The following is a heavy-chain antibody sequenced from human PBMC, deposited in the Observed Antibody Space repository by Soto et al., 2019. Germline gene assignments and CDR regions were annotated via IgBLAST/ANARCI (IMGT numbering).Heavy chain of an antibody. V-gene: IGHV3-30*09. CDR2: ISSDGNHK. J-gene: IGHJ4*02. D-gene: IGHD1-1*01. CDR1: GFSVSAYT. Sequence: QVQLVESGGGVVQPGRSLRLCCAASGFSVSAYTVHWVRQAPGKGLEWVAVISSDGNHKYYTDSVKGRFAISRDTSTNTVFLQMSSLGPEDTAVYYCARWEQPLFDYWGQGTLVTVSS. CDR3: ARWEQPLFDY.